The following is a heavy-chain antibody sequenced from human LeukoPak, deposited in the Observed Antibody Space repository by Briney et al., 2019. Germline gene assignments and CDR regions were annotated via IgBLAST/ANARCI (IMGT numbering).Heavy chain of an antibody. V-gene: IGHV4-4*07. D-gene: IGHD3-22*01. CDR3: ARGDRVTMIVVGAHFDY. J-gene: IGHJ4*02. CDR2: IYTSGST. CDR1: GGSLSSYY. Sequence: SETLSLTCTVSGGSLSSYYWSWIRQPAGKGLEWIGRIYTSGSTNYNPSLKSRVTISVDTSKNQFSLKLSSVTAADTAVYYCARGDRVTMIVVGAHFDYWGQGTLVTVSS.